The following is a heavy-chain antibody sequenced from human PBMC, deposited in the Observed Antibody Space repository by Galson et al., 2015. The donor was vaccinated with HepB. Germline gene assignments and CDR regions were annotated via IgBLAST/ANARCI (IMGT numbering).Heavy chain of an antibody. D-gene: IGHD2-15*01. CDR2: ISSSSSYI. CDR3: AREPTYCSGGSCYSDAFDI. V-gene: IGHV3-21*01. CDR1: GFTFSSYS. Sequence: SLRLSCAASGFTFSSYSMNWVRQAPGKGLEWVSSISSSSSYIYYGDSVKGRFTISRDNAKNSLYLQMNSLRAEDTAVYYCAREPTYCSGGSCYSDAFDIWGQGTMVTVSS. J-gene: IGHJ3*02.